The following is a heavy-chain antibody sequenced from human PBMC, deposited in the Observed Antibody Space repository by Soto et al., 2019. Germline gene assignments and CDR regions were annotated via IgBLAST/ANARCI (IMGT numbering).Heavy chain of an antibody. CDR1: RYTFTSYG. Sequence: ASVKVSCKXSRYTFTSYGISWVRQAPGQGLEWMGWISAHNGNTNYAQKLQGRVTMTTDTSTSTAYMELRSLRSDDTAVYYCARGHYYYSSGYDAFDYWGQGTLVTVSS. J-gene: IGHJ4*02. V-gene: IGHV1-18*01. D-gene: IGHD3-22*01. CDR2: ISAHNGNT. CDR3: ARGHYYYSSGYDAFDY.